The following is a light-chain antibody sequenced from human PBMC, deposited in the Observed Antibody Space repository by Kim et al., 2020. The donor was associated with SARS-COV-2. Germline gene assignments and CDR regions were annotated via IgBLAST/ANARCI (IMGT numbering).Light chain of an antibody. CDR2: AAS. CDR1: QDITKS. J-gene: IGKJ4*01. Sequence: ASVGDRVTITCRASQDITKSLAWCQQKPGKAPKLLIYAASTLQSGVPSRFSGTGSGTEFTLTISSLQPEDVASYYCQQLHNYPLTFGGGTKVDIK. V-gene: IGKV1-9*01. CDR3: QQLHNYPLT.